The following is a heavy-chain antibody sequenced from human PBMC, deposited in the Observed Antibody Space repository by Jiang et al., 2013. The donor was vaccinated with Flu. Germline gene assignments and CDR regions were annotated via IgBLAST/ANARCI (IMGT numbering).Heavy chain of an antibody. J-gene: IGHJ6*02. V-gene: IGHV4-61*02. D-gene: IGHD3-10*02. CDR1: GGSISSGSYY. CDR3: AREYVGYGMDV. CDR2: IYTSGST. Sequence: GLVKPSQTLSLTCTVSGGSISSGSYYWSWIRQPAGKGLEWIGRIYTSGSTNYNPSLKSRVTISVDTSKNQFSLKLSSVTAADTAVYYCAREYVGYGMDVWGQGTTVTVSS.